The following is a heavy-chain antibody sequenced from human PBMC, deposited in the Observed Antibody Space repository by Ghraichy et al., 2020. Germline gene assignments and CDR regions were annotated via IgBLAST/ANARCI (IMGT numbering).Heavy chain of an antibody. V-gene: IGHV1-2*02. CDR1: GYTFTDYY. D-gene: IGHD2-8*01. CDR3: ARVAFLGVTFHQDY. J-gene: IGHJ4*02. Sequence: ASVKVSCKASGYTFTDYYVHWVRQAPGQGLEWMGCINPNSGATNYAQSFQGRVTMTRDTSITTTYMELSRLRSDDTAIYYCARVAFLGVTFHQDYWGQGTLATVSS. CDR2: INPNSGAT.